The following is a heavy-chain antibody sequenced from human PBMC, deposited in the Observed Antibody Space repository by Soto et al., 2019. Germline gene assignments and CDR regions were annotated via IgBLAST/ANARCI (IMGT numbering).Heavy chain of an antibody. V-gene: IGHV1-18*01. Sequence: QVQLVQSGAEVKNPGASVKVSCKASGYTFTRYGIGWARQAPGQGLEWMGWINTYNGNTNYAQNVQGRVTLTTDTXXXXXXXXXXXXXXXXXXXXXXXXXXXXXXXXXXDXWGKGTTVIVSS. CDR2: INTYNGNT. J-gene: IGHJ6*04. CDR3: XXXXXXXXXXXXDX. CDR1: GYTFTRYG.